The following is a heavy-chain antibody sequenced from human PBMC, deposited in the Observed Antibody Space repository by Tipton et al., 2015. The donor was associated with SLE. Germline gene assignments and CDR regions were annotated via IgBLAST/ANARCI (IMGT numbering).Heavy chain of an antibody. CDR1: GGSISSGGYY. CDR3: ARRRMAPREWFDP. V-gene: IGHV4-39*07. CDR2: IYYSGST. D-gene: IGHD1-26*01. J-gene: IGHJ5*02. Sequence: TLSLTCTVSGGSISSGGYYWSWIRQHPGKGLEWIGSIYYSGSTYYNPSLKSRVTISVDTSKNQFSLKLSSVTAADTAVYYCARRRMAPREWFDPWGQGTLVTVSS.